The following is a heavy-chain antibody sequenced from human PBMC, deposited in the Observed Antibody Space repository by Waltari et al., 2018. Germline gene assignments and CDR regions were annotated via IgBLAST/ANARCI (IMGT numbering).Heavy chain of an antibody. V-gene: IGHV1-69*08. J-gene: IGHJ4*02. D-gene: IGHD3-22*01. Sequence: QVQLVQSGAEVKKPGSSVKVSCKASGGPFSSSAISWVRPATGQGLEWMGRIIPILGTANYAQKFQVRVTITADKSTSTAYMELSSLRSEDTAVYYCARYYYDSSGYTTPFDYWGQGTLVTVSS. CDR2: IIPILGTA. CDR1: GGPFSSSA. CDR3: ARYYYDSSGYTTPFDY.